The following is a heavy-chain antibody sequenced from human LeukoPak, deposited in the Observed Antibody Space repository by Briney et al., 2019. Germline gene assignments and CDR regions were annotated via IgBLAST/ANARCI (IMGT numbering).Heavy chain of an antibody. D-gene: IGHD1-7*01. CDR2: VSGRGDST. V-gene: IGHV3-23*01. CDR3: SKDQVWNYAQAFDY. Sequence: GGCLRLSCAASGFTFSSFAMSWVRQAPGKGLEWDSAVSGRGDSTYYADSVKGRFTISRDNSKNTLYLQMNSLGAEDTAVYYCSKDQVWNYAQAFDYWGQGTLVAVSS. J-gene: IGHJ4*02. CDR1: GFTFSSFA.